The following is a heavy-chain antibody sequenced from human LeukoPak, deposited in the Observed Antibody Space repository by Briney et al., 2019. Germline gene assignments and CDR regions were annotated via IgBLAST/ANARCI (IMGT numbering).Heavy chain of an antibody. CDR2: IKQDGSET. D-gene: IGHD6-13*01. CDR1: GFTFSSYW. V-gene: IGHV3-7*03. CDR3: ARAGGARSSWSY. Sequence: QPGGSLRLSCAASGFTFSSYWMNWVRQAPGKGLEWVANIKQDGSETYYVDSVKGRFTISRDNAKNSLNLQMNSLRVEDTAVYYCARAGGARSSWSYWGQGTLVTVSS. J-gene: IGHJ4*02.